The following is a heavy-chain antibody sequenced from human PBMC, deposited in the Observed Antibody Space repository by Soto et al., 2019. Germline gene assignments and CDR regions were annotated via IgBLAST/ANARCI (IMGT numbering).Heavy chain of an antibody. J-gene: IGHJ6*02. CDR1: GFTFSSYG. CDR2: IWYDGSNK. CDR3: ARTTAAGTWYYCYGMDV. D-gene: IGHD6-13*01. Sequence: QVQLVESGGGVVQPGRSLRLSCAASGFTFSSYGMHWVRQAPGKGLEWVAVIWYDGSNKYYADSVKGRFTISRDNSKNTLYLQMNSLRAEDTAVYYCARTTAAGTWYYCYGMDVWGQGTTVTVSS. V-gene: IGHV3-33*01.